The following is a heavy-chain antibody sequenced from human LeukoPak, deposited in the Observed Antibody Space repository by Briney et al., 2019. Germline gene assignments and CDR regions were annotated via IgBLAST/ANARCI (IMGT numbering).Heavy chain of an antibody. CDR1: GGTFSSYA. J-gene: IGHJ1*01. CDR3: ARGRIAAAGYAEYFQH. Sequence: GSSVKVSCKASGGTFSSYAISWVRQAPGQGLEWMGRIIPILGIANYAQKFQGRVTITADKSTSTAYMELSSLRSEDTAVYYCARGRIAAAGYAEYFQHWGQGTLVTVSS. D-gene: IGHD6-13*01. CDR2: IIPILGIA. V-gene: IGHV1-69*04.